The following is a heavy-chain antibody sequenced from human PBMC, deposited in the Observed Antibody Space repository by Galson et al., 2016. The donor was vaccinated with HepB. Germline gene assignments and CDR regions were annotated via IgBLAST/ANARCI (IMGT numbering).Heavy chain of an antibody. J-gene: IGHJ4*02. V-gene: IGHV3-30-3*01. CDR1: QFTFSSYA. D-gene: IGHD3-10*01. Sequence: SLRLSCAASQFTFSSYAMHWVRQAPGKGLESLAVISGDGNSKYYADSVRGRFSISRDNSKNTLYLQMNSLTADDTAIYYCVRDRGGGYNHLDYWGQGTPVTVSS. CDR2: ISGDGNSK. CDR3: VRDRGGGYNHLDY.